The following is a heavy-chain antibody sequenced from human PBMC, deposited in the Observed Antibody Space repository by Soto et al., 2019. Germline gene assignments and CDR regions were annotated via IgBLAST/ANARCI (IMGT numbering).Heavy chain of an antibody. V-gene: IGHV3-11*05. CDR3: VREYYYGMDV. CDR2: ITSSSDYT. J-gene: IGHJ6*02. Sequence: QEQLVESGGGLVRPGGSLRLSCADSGFTFSAYYMTWMRQAPGKGLEWVSYITSSSDYTNYAGSVKGRFTISRDNAKNSLYLQMNSLRVEDTAVYYCVREYYYGMDVWGQGTTVTVSS. CDR1: GFTFSAYY.